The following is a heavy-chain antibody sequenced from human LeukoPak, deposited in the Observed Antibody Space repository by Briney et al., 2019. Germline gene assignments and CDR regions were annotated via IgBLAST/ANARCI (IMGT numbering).Heavy chain of an antibody. J-gene: IGHJ4*02. D-gene: IGHD2-2*01. V-gene: IGHV3-30*02. CDR2: IRYDGSNK. CDR1: GFTFSSYW. CDR3: ARSPGVYCSSTSCYARALDY. Sequence: PGGSLRLSCAASGFTFSSYWMHWVRQAPGEGLEWVAFIRYDGSNKYYADSVKGRFTISRDNSKNTLYLQMNSLRAEDTAVYYCARSPGVYCSSTSCYARALDYWGQGTLVTVSS.